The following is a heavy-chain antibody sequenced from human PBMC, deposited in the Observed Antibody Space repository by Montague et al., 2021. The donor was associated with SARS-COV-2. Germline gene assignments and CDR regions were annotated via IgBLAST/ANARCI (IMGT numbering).Heavy chain of an antibody. CDR1: GDSISSSSYY. V-gene: IGHV4-39*07. CDR2: IYYSGST. Sequence: SETLSLTYTVSGDSISSSSYYWGWIRQPPGKGLELIGSIYYSGSTYYNPSLKSRVTISVDTFKNQFSLKLSSVTAADTAVYYCARVGRQQLVRLYGMDVWGQGTTVTVSS. D-gene: IGHD6-13*01. CDR3: ARVGRQQLVRLYGMDV. J-gene: IGHJ6*02.